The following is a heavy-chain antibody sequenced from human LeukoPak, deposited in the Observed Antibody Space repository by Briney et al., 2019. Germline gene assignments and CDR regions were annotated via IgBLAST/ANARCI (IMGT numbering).Heavy chain of an antibody. V-gene: IGHV4-39*07. Sequence: SETLSLTCTVSGGSISSSSYYWGWIRQPPGKGLEWIGTIYNSGNTYYNPSLRSRVTISVDTSKNQFSLKLSSVTAADTAVYYCARGGASSRYFDLWGRGTLVTVSS. CDR1: GGSISSSSYY. D-gene: IGHD1-26*01. J-gene: IGHJ2*01. CDR2: IYNSGNT. CDR3: ARGGASSRYFDL.